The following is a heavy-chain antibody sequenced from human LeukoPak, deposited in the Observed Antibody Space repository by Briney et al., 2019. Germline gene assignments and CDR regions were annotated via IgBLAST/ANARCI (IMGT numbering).Heavy chain of an antibody. V-gene: IGHV4-61*01. CDR2: ISDSGTT. CDR1: GVSVSGGRYY. J-gene: IGHJ3*02. Sequence: SETLSLTCTVSGVSVSGGRYYWSWIRQSPGEGLEVIGYISDSGTTNYNPSLKSRVTISLDTSKNQFSLKLSSVTAADTAVYYCARRPVGATGAFDIWGQGTMVTVSS. D-gene: IGHD1-26*01. CDR3: ARRPVGATGAFDI.